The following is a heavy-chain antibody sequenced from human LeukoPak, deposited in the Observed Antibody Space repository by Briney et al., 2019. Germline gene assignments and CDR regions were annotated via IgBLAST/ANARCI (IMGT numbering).Heavy chain of an antibody. V-gene: IGHV4-61*02. Sequence: PSETLSLTCTVSGGSISSGSYYWSWIRQPAGKGLEWIGRIYTSGSTNYNPSLKSRVTISVDTSKNQFSLKLSSVTAADTAVYYCARGPSGSYGMDVWGKGTTVTISS. J-gene: IGHJ6*04. D-gene: IGHD1-26*01. CDR3: ARGPSGSYGMDV. CDR1: GGSISSGSYY. CDR2: IYTSGST.